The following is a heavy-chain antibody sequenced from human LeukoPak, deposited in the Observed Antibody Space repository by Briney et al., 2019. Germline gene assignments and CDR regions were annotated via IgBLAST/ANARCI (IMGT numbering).Heavy chain of an antibody. CDR1: GFTFSSYG. CDR2: IWYDGSNK. CDR3: ARGQIPYFYYMDV. Sequence: GGSLRLSCAASGFTFSSYGMHWVRQAPGKGLEWVAVIWYDGSNKYYADSVKGRFTISRDNSKNTLYLQMNSLRAEDTAVFFCARGQIPYFYYMDVWGNGTTVTVAS. V-gene: IGHV3-33*01. J-gene: IGHJ6*03.